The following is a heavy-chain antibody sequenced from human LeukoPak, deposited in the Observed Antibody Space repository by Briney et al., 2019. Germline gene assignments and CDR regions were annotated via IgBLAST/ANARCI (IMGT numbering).Heavy chain of an antibody. D-gene: IGHD3-9*01. Sequence: ASVKVSCKASGYTFSSYGISWVRQAPGQGLEWMGWISAGNGNTNYALKLQGRVTMTTDTSTSTAYMELRSLRSDDTAVYYCARVRDILTGYHNYMDVWGKGTTVTVSS. CDR1: GYTFSSYG. V-gene: IGHV1-18*01. CDR2: ISAGNGNT. J-gene: IGHJ6*03. CDR3: ARVRDILTGYHNYMDV.